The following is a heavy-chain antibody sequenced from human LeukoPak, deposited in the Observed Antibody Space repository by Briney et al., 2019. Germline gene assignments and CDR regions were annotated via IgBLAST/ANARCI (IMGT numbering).Heavy chain of an antibody. V-gene: IGHV3-23*01. Sequence: GGSLRLSCAASGFTFSSYAMSWVRQAPGKGLEWVSAINGSGGSTYYADSVKGRFTISRDNSKNTLYLQMNSLRAEDTAVYYCAKDWGYSYGYSDYWGQGTLVTVSS. CDR2: INGSGGST. CDR3: AKDWGYSYGYSDY. D-gene: IGHD5-18*01. J-gene: IGHJ4*02. CDR1: GFTFSSYA.